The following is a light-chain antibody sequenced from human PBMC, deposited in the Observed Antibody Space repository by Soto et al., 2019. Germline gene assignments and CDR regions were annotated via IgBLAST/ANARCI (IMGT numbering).Light chain of an antibody. Sequence: DIQMTQSPSYVSASVGDRVTITCRASQGIGSWLAWYQRKPGKAPELLIFAASTLQGGVPSRFSGSGSGTDFTLTISSLEPEDFAVYYCQQRSNWPPNTFGQGTRLEIK. J-gene: IGKJ5*01. CDR2: AAS. V-gene: IGKV1-12*01. CDR1: QGIGSW. CDR3: QQRSNWPPNT.